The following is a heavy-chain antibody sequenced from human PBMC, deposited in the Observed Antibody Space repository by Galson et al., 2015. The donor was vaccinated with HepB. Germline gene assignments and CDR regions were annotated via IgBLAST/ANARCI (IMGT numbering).Heavy chain of an antibody. J-gene: IGHJ2*01. CDR3: ATQVKDYYDSSGYYRIVDWYFDL. D-gene: IGHD3-22*01. CDR2: INPNSGGT. V-gene: IGHV1-2*02. Sequence: SVKVSCKASGYTFTGYYMHWVRQAPGQGLEWMGWINPNSGGTNYAQKFQGRVTMTRDTSISTAYMELSRLRSDDTAVYYCATQVKDYYDSSGYYRIVDWYFDLWGRGTLVTVSS. CDR1: GYTFTGYY.